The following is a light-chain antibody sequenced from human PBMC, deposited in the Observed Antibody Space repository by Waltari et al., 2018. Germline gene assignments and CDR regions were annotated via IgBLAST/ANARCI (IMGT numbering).Light chain of an antibody. CDR2: WAS. CDR1: QSVLHSSNNKNY. J-gene: IGKJ1*01. Sequence: DIVMTQSPDSLAVSLGERATINCKSSQSVLHSSNNKNYLAWYQQKPGQPPNLLIYWASTRESGVPDRFSGSGSGTEFTLTISSLQAEDVAVYYCQQYYSTCQFGQGTKVEIK. V-gene: IGKV4-1*01. CDR3: QQYYSTCQ.